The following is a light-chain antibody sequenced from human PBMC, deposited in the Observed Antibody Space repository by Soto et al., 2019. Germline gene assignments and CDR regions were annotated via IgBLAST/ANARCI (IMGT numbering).Light chain of an antibody. CDR3: SSYTSSRTRV. J-gene: IGLJ1*01. Sequence: QSSLTQPASVSGSPGQSITISCTGTSSDVGGYNYVSWYQQHPGKAPKLMIYEVSNRPSGVSNRFSGSKSGNTASLTISGLQAEDEADYYCSSYTSSRTRVVGHGTKVTVL. V-gene: IGLV2-14*01. CDR2: EVS. CDR1: SSDVGGYNY.